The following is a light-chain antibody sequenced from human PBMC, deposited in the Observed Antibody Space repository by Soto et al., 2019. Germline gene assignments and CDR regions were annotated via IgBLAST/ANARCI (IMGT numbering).Light chain of an antibody. CDR3: MQALQAPPT. Sequence: DIVMTQSPLSLPVTPGEPASISCRSTKSLLHSNGYNYLDWYLQKPGQSPQLLIYLNSNRASGVPDRFSGSGSGTDFTLKISRVEAEDVGVYYCMQALQAPPTFGQGTKVEI. J-gene: IGKJ1*01. CDR1: KSLLHSNGYNY. V-gene: IGKV2-28*01. CDR2: LNS.